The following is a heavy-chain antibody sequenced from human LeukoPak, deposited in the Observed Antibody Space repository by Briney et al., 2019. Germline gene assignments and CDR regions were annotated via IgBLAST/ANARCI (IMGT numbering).Heavy chain of an antibody. CDR1: GYTFTGYY. V-gene: IGHV1-8*02. CDR2: MNPNSGNT. Sequence: ASVKVSCKASGYTFTGYYMHWVRQAPGQGLEWMGWMNPNSGNTGYAQKFQGRVTMTRNTSISTAYMELSSLRFEDTAVYYCASSPYDSRGLWGQGTLVTVSS. J-gene: IGHJ4*02. CDR3: ASSPYDSRGL. D-gene: IGHD3-22*01.